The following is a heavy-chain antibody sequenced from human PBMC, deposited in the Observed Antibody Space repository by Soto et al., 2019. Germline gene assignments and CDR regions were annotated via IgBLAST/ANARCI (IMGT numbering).Heavy chain of an antibody. CDR3: ARPYYDSSGYQRAFDI. CDR1: GYRFISYW. Sequence: VDSLKSSCKFSGYRFISYWISLVRQLPGKGLEWMGRIDPSDSYTNYSPSFQGHVTISADKSISTAYLQWSSLKASDTAMYYCARPYYDSSGYQRAFDIWGQGTMVTVSS. CDR2: IDPSDSYT. J-gene: IGHJ3*02. D-gene: IGHD3-22*01. V-gene: IGHV5-10-1*01.